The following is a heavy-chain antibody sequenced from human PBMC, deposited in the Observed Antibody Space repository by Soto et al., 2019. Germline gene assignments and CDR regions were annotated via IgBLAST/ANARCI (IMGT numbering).Heavy chain of an antibody. D-gene: IGHD6-13*01. CDR2: ISGSGDST. CDR1: GFTFSSYA. CDR3: AKVSSSWYAGFFDL. Sequence: GGSLRLSCAASGFTFSSYAMNWVRQAPGKGLEWVSVISGSGDSTYYADSVKGRFTISRDNSKNTLYLQIHTLRAEDTAVYYCAKVSSSWYAGFFDLWGQGTLVTVSS. V-gene: IGHV3-23*01. J-gene: IGHJ4*02.